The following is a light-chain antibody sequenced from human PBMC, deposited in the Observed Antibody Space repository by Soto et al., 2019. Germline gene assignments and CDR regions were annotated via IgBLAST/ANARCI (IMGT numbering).Light chain of an antibody. CDR1: SGSIASNY. V-gene: IGLV6-57*02. CDR3: QSYDSSSHVV. Sequence: NFMLTQPHSVSESPGQTVTISCTGSSGSIASNYVQWYQQRPGSAPTTVIYEDNQSPSGVPDRFSGSIDSSSNSASLTISGLKTEDEADYYCQSYDSSSHVVFGGGTKLTVL. CDR2: EDN. J-gene: IGLJ2*01.